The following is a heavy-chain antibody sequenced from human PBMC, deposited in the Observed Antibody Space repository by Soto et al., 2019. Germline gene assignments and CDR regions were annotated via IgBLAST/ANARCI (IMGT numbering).Heavy chain of an antibody. CDR2: IYWDDDN. V-gene: IGHV2-5*02. J-gene: IGHJ4*02. CDR1: GFSLSTSGVG. CDR3: AHHPYYGLAPYSFDY. D-gene: IGHD3-10*01. Sequence: QITLKESGPTLVKPTQTLTLTCTFSGFSLSTSGVGVGWIRQPPGKALEWLAVIYWDDDNRSSSSLKSRLTLTNDTSKNQVVLTLTNMDPVDTATYYCAHHPYYGLAPYSFDYWGQGSLVTVSS.